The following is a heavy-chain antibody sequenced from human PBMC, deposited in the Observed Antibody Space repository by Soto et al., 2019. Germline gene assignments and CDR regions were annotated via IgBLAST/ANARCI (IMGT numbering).Heavy chain of an antibody. CDR3: ARDPGDDYGDYFDY. Sequence: SETLSLXCTVSGVSISSYYWSWIRQPPGKGLEWIGYIYYSGSTNYNPSLKSRVTISVDTSKNQFSLKLSSVTAADTAVYYCARDPGDDYGDYFDYWGQGTLVT. V-gene: IGHV4-59*01. D-gene: IGHD4-17*01. CDR2: IYYSGST. CDR1: GVSISSYY. J-gene: IGHJ4*02.